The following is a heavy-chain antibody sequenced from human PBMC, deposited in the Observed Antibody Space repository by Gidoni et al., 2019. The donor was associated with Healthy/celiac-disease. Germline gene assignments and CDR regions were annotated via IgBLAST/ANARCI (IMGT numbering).Heavy chain of an antibody. D-gene: IGHD2-2*02. CDR3: ARLGPAAIPDY. J-gene: IGHJ4*02. CDR2: IYYSGST. V-gene: IGHV4-39*01. CDR1: GGSISSSSYY. Sequence: QLQLQESGPGLVKPSETLSLTCTVSGGSISSSSYYWGWIRQPPGKGLEWIGSIYYSGSTYYNPSLKSRVTISVDTSKNQFSLKLSSVTAADTAVYYCARLGPAAIPDYWGQGTLVTVSS.